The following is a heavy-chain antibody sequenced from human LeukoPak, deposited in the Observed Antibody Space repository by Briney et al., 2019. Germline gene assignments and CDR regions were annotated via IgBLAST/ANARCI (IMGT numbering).Heavy chain of an antibody. J-gene: IGHJ4*02. CDR2: INPSGGGT. CDR3: ARVVPGVVPAANPRYYFDY. V-gene: IGHV1-46*01. Sequence: ASVKVSCKASGYTFTNYYMHWVRQAPGQGLEWMGIINPSGGGTTYAQKFQGRVSMTRDTSTSTFYMDLSSLRSEDTAVYYCARVVPGVVPAANPRYYFDYWGQGTLVTVSS. CDR1: GYTFTNYY. D-gene: IGHD2-2*01.